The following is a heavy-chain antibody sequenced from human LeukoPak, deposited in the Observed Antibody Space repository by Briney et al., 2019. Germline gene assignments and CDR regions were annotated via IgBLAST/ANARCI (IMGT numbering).Heavy chain of an antibody. CDR3: VRDRSGSYDY. J-gene: IGHJ4*02. D-gene: IGHD1-26*01. CDR2: ISSSSSYI. Sequence: PGGSLRLSCSASGFTFSSYSMNWVRQAPGKGLEWVSSISSSSSYIYYADSVKGRFTISRDNAKNSLYLQMNSLRDEDTAVYYCVRDRSGSYDYWGQGTLVTVSS. V-gene: IGHV3-21*01. CDR1: GFTFSSYS.